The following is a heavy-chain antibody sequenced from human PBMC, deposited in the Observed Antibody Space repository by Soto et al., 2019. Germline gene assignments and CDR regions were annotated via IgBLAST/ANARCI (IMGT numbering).Heavy chain of an antibody. CDR1: GYTFTSYG. CDR2: ISPYNGDT. CDR3: ARVRYCSGGSCYSSVNYASDI. D-gene: IGHD2-15*01. J-gene: IGHJ3*02. V-gene: IGHV1-18*04. Sequence: ASVKVSCKASGYTFTSYGISWVRQAPGQGLEWVGWISPYNGDTDYAQKVQGRVTMITDTSTSTVYMELKGLRSDDTAVYYCARVRYCSGGSCYSSVNYASDIWGQGTMVTVSS.